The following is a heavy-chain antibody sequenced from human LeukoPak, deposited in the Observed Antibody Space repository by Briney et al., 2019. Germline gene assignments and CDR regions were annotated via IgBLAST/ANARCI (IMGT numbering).Heavy chain of an antibody. D-gene: IGHD1-14*01. CDR3: ARVSWYNDY. CDR2: IRNKANSYTT. Sequence: GGSLRPSCAASGFTFSDHYMDWVRQAPAKGLEWVGRIRNKANSYTTEYAASVKGRFSISRDDSKKLLYLQMNSLKTEDTAVYYCARVSWYNDYWGQGTLVTVSS. V-gene: IGHV3-72*01. J-gene: IGHJ4*02. CDR1: GFTFSDHY.